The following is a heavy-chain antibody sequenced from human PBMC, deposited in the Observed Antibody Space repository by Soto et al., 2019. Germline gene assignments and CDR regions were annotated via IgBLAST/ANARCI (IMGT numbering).Heavy chain of an antibody. CDR3: ARRYCSSTSCPAEAFDI. CDR2: INSDGSST. J-gene: IGHJ3*02. D-gene: IGHD2-2*01. Sequence: GGSLRLSCAASGFTFSSYWMHWVRQAPGKGLVWVSRINSDGSSTSYADSVKGRFTISRDNAKNTLYLQMNSLRAEDTAVYYCARRYCSSTSCPAEAFDIWGQGTMVTVSS. CDR1: GFTFSSYW. V-gene: IGHV3-74*01.